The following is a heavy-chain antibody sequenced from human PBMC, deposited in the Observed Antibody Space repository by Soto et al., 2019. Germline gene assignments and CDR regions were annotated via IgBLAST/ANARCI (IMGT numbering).Heavy chain of an antibody. J-gene: IGHJ4*02. V-gene: IGHV1-2*02. Sequence: GASVKVSCKAPGYTFTGYYMHWVRQAPGQGLEWMGWINPNSGGTNYAQKFQGRVTMTRDTSISTAYMELSRLRSDDTAVYYCARLGPGYSSSSGDYWGQGTLVTVSS. CDR2: INPNSGGT. CDR3: ARLGPGYSSSSGDY. CDR1: GYTFTGYY. D-gene: IGHD6-6*01.